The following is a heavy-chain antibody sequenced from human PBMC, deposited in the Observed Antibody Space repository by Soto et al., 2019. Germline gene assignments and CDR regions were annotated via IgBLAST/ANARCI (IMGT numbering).Heavy chain of an antibody. CDR2: ISTGSSFM. V-gene: IGHV3-21*01. CDR3: ARHKLEYIYGSWFDP. D-gene: IGHD5-18*01. CDR1: GFNFSTYN. Sequence: EVQLVESGGGLVKPGGSLRLSCTASGFNFSTYNMNWVRQAPGKGLEWLSSISTGSSFMYYADSVKGRFTISRDNAKNSLYLQMNSLRAEDTAVYFCARHKLEYIYGSWFDPWGHGTLVTVSS. J-gene: IGHJ5*02.